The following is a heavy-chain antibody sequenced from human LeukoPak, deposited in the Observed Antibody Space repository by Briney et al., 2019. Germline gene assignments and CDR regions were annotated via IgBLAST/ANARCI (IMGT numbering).Heavy chain of an antibody. D-gene: IGHD2-21*02. J-gene: IGHJ3*02. Sequence: SETLSLTCSVSGGSIHTYYWTWIRQPPGKGLEWIGNVYYSGTTYYNPSLKSRLTISVDTSKSQFSLKLNSVTAADTAVYFCARDCGGDSYLGAFDIWGQGTVVTVSS. CDR1: GGSIHTYY. CDR3: ARDCGGDSYLGAFDI. CDR2: VYYSGTT. V-gene: IGHV4-59*13.